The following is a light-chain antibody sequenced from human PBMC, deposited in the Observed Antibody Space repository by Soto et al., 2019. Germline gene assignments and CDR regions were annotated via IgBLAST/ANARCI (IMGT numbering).Light chain of an antibody. CDR3: QQYIRGYT. V-gene: IGKV3-15*01. J-gene: IGKJ2*01. Sequence: EVVITQSPATLSVFPGERVTLSCRASQSVSTSLAWYQQKPGQAPRLLIYSASTRATGIPARFSGSGSGTEFTLTISSLESEDFAVYYCQQYIRGYTFGQGTELAIK. CDR1: QSVSTS. CDR2: SAS.